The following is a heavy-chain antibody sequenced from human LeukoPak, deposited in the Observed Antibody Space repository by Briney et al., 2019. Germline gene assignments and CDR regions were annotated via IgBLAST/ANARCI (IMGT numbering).Heavy chain of an antibody. CDR1: GYTLTELS. Sequence: ASVKVSCKVSGYTLTELSMHWVRQAPGEGLEWMGGFDPEDAETIYAQKFQGRVTMTEDTSTDTAYMELSSLRSEDTAVYYCATDRGYYGSGSRLNSYGMDVWGKGTTVTVSS. CDR3: ATDRGYYGSGSRLNSYGMDV. CDR2: FDPEDAET. J-gene: IGHJ6*04. V-gene: IGHV1-24*01. D-gene: IGHD3-10*01.